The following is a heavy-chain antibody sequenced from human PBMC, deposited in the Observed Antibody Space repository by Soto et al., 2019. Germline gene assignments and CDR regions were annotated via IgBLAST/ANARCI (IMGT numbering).Heavy chain of an antibody. CDR2: IIPIFGTA. D-gene: IGHD6-13*01. J-gene: IGHJ6*02. Sequence: QVQLVQSGAEVKKPGSSVKVSCKASGGTFSSYAISWVRQAPGQGLEWMGGIIPIFGTANYAQKFQGRVTITADESTSTAYMELSSLRSEDTAVYYCARAETRYSSFNYYYYGMDVWGQGTTVTVSS. CDR1: GGTFSSYA. V-gene: IGHV1-69*01. CDR3: ARAETRYSSFNYYYYGMDV.